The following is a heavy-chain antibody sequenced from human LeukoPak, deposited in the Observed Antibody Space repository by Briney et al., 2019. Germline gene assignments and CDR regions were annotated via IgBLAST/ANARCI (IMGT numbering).Heavy chain of an antibody. D-gene: IGHD3-10*01. Sequence: GGSLRLSCAASGFTFSDYYMSWIRQAPGKGLEWVSYISSSGSTIYYADSVKGRFTISRDNAKNSLYLQMNSLRAEDTAVYYCARDAALYGSGSYYIAEKTVSSDYWGQGTLVTVSS. CDR1: GFTFSDYY. CDR2: ISSSGSTI. CDR3: ARDAALYGSGSYYIAEKTVSSDY. J-gene: IGHJ4*02. V-gene: IGHV3-11*04.